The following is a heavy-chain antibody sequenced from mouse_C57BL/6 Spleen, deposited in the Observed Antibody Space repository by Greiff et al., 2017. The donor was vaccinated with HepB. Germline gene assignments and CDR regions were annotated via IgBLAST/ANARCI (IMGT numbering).Heavy chain of an antibody. CDR3: ARKYSAGAMDY. V-gene: IGHV5-6*01. Sequence: EVKLQESGGDLVKPGGSLKLSCAASGFTFSSYGMSWVRQTPDKRLEWVATISSGGSYTYYPDSVKGRFTISRDNAKNTLYLQMSSLKSEDTAMYYCARKYSAGAMDYWGQGTSVTVSS. D-gene: IGHD2-12*01. J-gene: IGHJ4*01. CDR1: GFTFSSYG. CDR2: ISSGGSYT.